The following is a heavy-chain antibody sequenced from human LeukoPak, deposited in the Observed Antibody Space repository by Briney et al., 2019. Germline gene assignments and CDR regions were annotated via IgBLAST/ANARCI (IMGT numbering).Heavy chain of an antibody. J-gene: IGHJ4*02. V-gene: IGHV4-4*02. CDR2: IAHDGTT. Sequence: AGTLSLTCGVSGGSIDITNYWSWVRQAPGKGLEWIGEIAHDGTTNYNPSLRSRVAMSFDRANNQFSLSLTSVTAADTAVYYCTREDRPYCPFVYWGQGVLVTVSS. D-gene: IGHD1-26*01. CDR1: GGSIDITNY. CDR3: TREDRPYCPFVY.